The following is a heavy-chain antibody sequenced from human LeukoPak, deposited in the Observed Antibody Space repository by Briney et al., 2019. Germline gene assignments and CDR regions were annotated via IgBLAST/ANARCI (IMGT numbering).Heavy chain of an antibody. CDR2: RSIYNGNT. D-gene: IGHD6-6*01. CDR3: ARGGPFPSSSSSREYYLDY. Sequence: GDSVKVSCKASGYDFINYGISWVRQAPGQGLEWMGWRSIYNGNTDYKLQGRVTMTTDTSTSTASMEMRSLRSDDTAVYYCARGGPFPSSSSSREYYLDYWGQGTLVTVSS. V-gene: IGHV1-18*01. J-gene: IGHJ4*02. CDR1: GYDFINYG.